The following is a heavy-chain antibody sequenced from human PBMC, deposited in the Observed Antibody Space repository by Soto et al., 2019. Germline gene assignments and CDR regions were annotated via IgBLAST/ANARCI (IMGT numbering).Heavy chain of an antibody. CDR1: GESFSGYY. V-gene: IGHV4-34*01. CDR3: ARDSDPTYYDFWSGYYTGRRGWFDP. CDR2: IHDSGST. Sequence: SETLSLTCAVYGESFSGYYWSWIRQPPGKGLEWIGEIHDSGSTNYNPSLKSRLIISVDTSRNQFSLKLSSVTAADTAVYYCARDSDPTYYDFWSGYYTGRRGWFDPWGQGTLVTVSS. J-gene: IGHJ5*02. D-gene: IGHD3-3*01.